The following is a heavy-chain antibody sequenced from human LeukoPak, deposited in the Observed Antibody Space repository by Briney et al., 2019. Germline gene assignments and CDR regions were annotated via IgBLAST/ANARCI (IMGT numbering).Heavy chain of an antibody. CDR2: IDPSDSYT. V-gene: IGHV5-10-1*01. D-gene: IGHD2-15*01. CDR1: GYSFTSYW. Sequence: GESLKISCKGSGYSFTSYWMSWVRQMPGKGLEWMGRIDPSDSYTNYSPSFQGHVTISADKSISTAYLQWSSLKASDTAMYYCARRYCSGGSCHLGFDYWGQGTLVTVSS. CDR3: ARRYCSGGSCHLGFDY. J-gene: IGHJ4*02.